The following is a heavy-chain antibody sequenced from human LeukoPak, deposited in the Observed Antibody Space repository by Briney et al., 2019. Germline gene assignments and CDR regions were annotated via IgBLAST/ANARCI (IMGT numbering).Heavy chain of an antibody. V-gene: IGHV3-48*02. CDR2: ISSSSSTI. J-gene: IGHJ4*02. Sequence: ETLSLTCTVSGASISSFYCNWVRQAPGKGQEWVSYISSSSSTIYYAESVKGRFTISRDNAKNSLYLQMNSLRDEDTAVYYCARDRVGATVFDHWGQGTLVTVSS. CDR3: ARDRVGATVFDH. CDR1: GASISSFY. D-gene: IGHD1-26*01.